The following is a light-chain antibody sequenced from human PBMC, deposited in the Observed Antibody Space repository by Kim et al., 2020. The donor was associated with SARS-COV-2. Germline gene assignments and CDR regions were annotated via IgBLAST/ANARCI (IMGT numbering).Light chain of an antibody. V-gene: IGLV2-14*01. CDR2: DVS. Sequence: QSALTQSASVSGSPGQSITISCTGTSSDIGGYKYVSWYQQHPGKAPKLMIYDVSKRPSGVANRFSGSKSGNTASLTISGLQAGDEADYYCSSYTSSSTYYVFGTGTKVTVL. CDR1: SSDIGGYKY. CDR3: SSYTSSSTYYV. J-gene: IGLJ1*01.